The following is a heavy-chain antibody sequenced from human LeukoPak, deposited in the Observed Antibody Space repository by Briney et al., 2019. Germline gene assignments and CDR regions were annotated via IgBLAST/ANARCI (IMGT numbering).Heavy chain of an antibody. D-gene: IGHD6-6*01. CDR2: IIPIFGTA. Sequence: SVKVSCKASGGTFSSYAISWVRQAPRQGLEWMGAIIPIFGTANYAQKFQGRVTITADESTSTAYMELSSLRSEDTAVYYCARAPGIAALLMDVWGKGTTVTVSS. V-gene: IGHV1-69*13. CDR3: ARAPGIAALLMDV. CDR1: GGTFSSYA. J-gene: IGHJ6*03.